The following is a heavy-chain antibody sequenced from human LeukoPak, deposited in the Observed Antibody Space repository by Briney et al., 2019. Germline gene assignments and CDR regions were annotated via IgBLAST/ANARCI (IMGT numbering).Heavy chain of an antibody. D-gene: IGHD4-23*01. CDR2: ISGSGGST. CDR1: GFTFSSYA. Sequence: GGSLRLSCAASGFTFSSYAMSWVRQAPGKGLQWVSGISGSGGSTYYADSVKGRFTMSRDNSKNTFYLQMNSLRAEDTAVYYCARNTVVTPFDYWGQGTLVTVSS. CDR3: ARNTVVTPFDY. J-gene: IGHJ4*02. V-gene: IGHV3-23*01.